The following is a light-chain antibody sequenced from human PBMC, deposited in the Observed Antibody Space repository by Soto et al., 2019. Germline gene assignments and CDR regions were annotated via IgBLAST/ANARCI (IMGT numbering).Light chain of an antibody. Sequence: QSALAQPASVSGSPGQSITISCTGTSSDIGGYYYVSWYQHHPGKAPKLLIYQVTNRPSRVSNRFSGSKSGNTASLTISGLQADDEADYYCTSYTSENTYVFGNGTKVTVL. CDR2: QVT. J-gene: IGLJ1*01. CDR1: SSDIGGYYY. CDR3: TSYTSENTYV. V-gene: IGLV2-14*01.